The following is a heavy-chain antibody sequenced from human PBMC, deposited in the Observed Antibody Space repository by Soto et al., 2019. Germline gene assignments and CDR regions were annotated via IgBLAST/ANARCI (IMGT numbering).Heavy chain of an antibody. CDR3: ARDRCSSTSCMLDY. D-gene: IGHD2-2*01. V-gene: IGHV3-7*01. CDR2: IKQDGSEK. CDR1: GFTFSSYW. J-gene: IGHJ4*02. Sequence: GGSLRLSCAASGFTFSSYWMSWVRQAPGKGLEWVANIKQDGSEKYYVDSVKGRFTISRDNAKNSLYLQMNSLRAEDTAVYYCARDRCSSTSCMLDYWGQGTLVTVSS.